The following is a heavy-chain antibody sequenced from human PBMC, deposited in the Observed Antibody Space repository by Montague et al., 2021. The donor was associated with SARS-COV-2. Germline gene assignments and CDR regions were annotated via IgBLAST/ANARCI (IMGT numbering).Heavy chain of an antibody. CDR2: TNYRSKWTS. D-gene: IGHD4-17*01. V-gene: IGHV6-1*01. CDR3: VRGTGSAQAGFDA. J-gene: IGHJ4*02. Sequence: CAISGDSVWSNTAAWNWIRQSPSGGLEWLGRTNYRSKWTSDYATSVEGRISIDPDTSKNQFFLHLRSGTPEDTGVYYCVRGTGSAQAGFDAWGQGTLVTVPS. CDR1: GDSVWSNTAA.